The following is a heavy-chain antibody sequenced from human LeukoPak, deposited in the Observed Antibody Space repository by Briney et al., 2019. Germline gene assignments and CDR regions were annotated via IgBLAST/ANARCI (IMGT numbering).Heavy chain of an antibody. V-gene: IGHV1-69*05. Sequence: ASVKVSCKASGGTFISYAISWVRQAPGQGLEWMGGIIPIFGTANYAQKFQGRVTITTDESTSTAYMELSSLRSEDTAVYYCARAGMWFGDRYYYYYYMDVWGKGTTVTVSS. CDR3: ARAGMWFGDRYYYYYYMDV. J-gene: IGHJ6*03. D-gene: IGHD3-10*01. CDR1: GGTFISYA. CDR2: IIPIFGTA.